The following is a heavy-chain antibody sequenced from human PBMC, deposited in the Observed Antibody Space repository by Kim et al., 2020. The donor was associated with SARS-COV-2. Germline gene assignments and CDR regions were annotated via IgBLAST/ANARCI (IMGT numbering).Heavy chain of an antibody. CDR1: KFTFSAYW. CDR2: IKHDGSEK. D-gene: IGHD4-17*01. Sequence: RGSLRLSCAASKFTFSAYWMTWVRQAPGKGLEWVASIKHDGSEKYYVDSVKGRFTISRDNAKNSLYLQMNSLRAEDTAVYYCARDLAGEDYGDNLFDSWGQGTLVTVSS. CDR3: ARDLAGEDYGDNLFDS. V-gene: IGHV3-7*01. J-gene: IGHJ4*02.